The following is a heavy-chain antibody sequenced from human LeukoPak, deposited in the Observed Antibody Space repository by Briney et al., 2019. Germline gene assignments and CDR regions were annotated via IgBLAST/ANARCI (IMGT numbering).Heavy chain of an antibody. Sequence: ASVKVSCKASGYTFTSYGISWVRQAPGQGLEWMGWINPNSGGTNYAQKFQGRVTMTRDTSISTAYMELSRLRSDDTAVYYCARAQQWLVPYYGMDVWGQGTTITVSS. V-gene: IGHV1-2*02. CDR2: INPNSGGT. J-gene: IGHJ6*02. CDR1: GYTFTSYG. CDR3: ARAQQWLVPYYGMDV. D-gene: IGHD6-19*01.